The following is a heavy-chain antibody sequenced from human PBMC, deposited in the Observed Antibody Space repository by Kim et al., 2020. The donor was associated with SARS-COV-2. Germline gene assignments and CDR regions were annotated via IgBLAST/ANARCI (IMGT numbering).Heavy chain of an antibody. Sequence: YNPSLKSRVTISVDTSKNQFSLKLSSVTAADTAVYYCARGYGSSWYVFDYWGQGTLVTVSS. J-gene: IGHJ4*02. V-gene: IGHV4-59*09. CDR3: ARGYGSSWYVFDY. D-gene: IGHD6-13*01.